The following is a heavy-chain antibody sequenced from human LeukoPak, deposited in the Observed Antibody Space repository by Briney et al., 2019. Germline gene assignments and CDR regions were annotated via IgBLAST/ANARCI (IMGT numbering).Heavy chain of an antibody. CDR2: IYPGDSDT. Sequence: GASLQISCKGSGSSFTSYWIGWVRPLPGKGLEWMGIIYPGDSDTRYSPSFQGQVTISADRSISTAYLQWSSLKASDTAMYYCASQGFIDSSSAFDYWGQGTLVTVSS. CDR1: GSSFTSYW. J-gene: IGHJ4*02. D-gene: IGHD6-6*01. CDR3: ASQGFIDSSSAFDY. V-gene: IGHV5-51*01.